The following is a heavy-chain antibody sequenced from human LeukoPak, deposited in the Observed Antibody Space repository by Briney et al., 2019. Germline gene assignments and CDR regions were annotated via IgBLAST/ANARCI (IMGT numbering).Heavy chain of an antibody. CDR1: GGTFSSYA. Sequence: ASAKVSCKASGGTFSSYAIRWVRQAPGQGLEWMGRIIPIIGTANYVQKFQGRVTITRDESTRTAYMEVSSLRSEDTAVYCCARGPSAAAIGYYYYYYMDVWGKGTTVTVSS. J-gene: IGHJ6*03. V-gene: IGHV1-69*05. D-gene: IGHD2-2*02. CDR2: IIPIIGTA. CDR3: ARGPSAAAIGYYYYYYMDV.